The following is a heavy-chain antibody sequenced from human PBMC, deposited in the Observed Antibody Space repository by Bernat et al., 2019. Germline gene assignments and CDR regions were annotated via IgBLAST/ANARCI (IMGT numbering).Heavy chain of an antibody. V-gene: IGHV3-43*02. CDR2: ISGDGGST. CDR3: AKDIEQWLVLRNENYFDY. D-gene: IGHD6-19*01. J-gene: IGHJ4*02. Sequence: EVQLVESGGGVVQPGGSLRLSCAASGFTFDDYAMHWVRQAPGKGLEWVSLISGDGGSTYYADSVKGRFTISRDNSKNSLYLQMNSLRTEDTALYYCAKDIEQWLVLRNENYFDYWGQGTLVTVSS. CDR1: GFTFDDYA.